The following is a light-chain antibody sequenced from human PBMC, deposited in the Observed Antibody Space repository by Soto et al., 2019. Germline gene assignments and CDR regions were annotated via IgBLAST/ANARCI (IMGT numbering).Light chain of an antibody. J-gene: IGLJ2*01. Sequence: QSALTQPASVSGSPGQSITISCTGTSSDVGGYNYVSWYQQHPGKAPKLMIYEVTNRPSGVSNRFSGSKSGNTASLTISGLQAEDEGDYYCSSATSTSSLVIFGGGTKVTVL. CDR1: SSDVGGYNY. V-gene: IGLV2-14*01. CDR2: EVT. CDR3: SSATSTSSLVI.